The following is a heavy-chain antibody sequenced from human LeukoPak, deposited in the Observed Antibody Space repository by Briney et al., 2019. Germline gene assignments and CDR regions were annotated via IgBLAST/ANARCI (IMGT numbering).Heavy chain of an antibody. CDR3: AKDRGALAGRTGHFDY. J-gene: IGHJ4*02. D-gene: IGHD1-26*01. V-gene: IGHV3-23*01. CDR2: ISGNGGST. Sequence: GGSLRLSCAASGFTFSSYAMSWVRQAPGKGLEWGSAISGNGGSTYYADSVKGRFTISRDNSKTTLYLQMNSLRAEDTAVYYCAKDRGALAGRTGHFDYWGQGTLVTVSS. CDR1: GFTFSSYA.